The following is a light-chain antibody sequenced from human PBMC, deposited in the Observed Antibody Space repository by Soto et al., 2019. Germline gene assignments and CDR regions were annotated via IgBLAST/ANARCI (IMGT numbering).Light chain of an antibody. CDR1: SSNIGSNT. CDR3: AAWDDSLNGWV. V-gene: IGLV1-44*01. CDR2: SNN. Sequence: QSVLTQPPSASGPPGQRVTISCSGSSSNIGSNTVNWYQQLPGTAPKLLIYSNNQRPSGVPDRFSGSKSGTSASLAISGLQSEDEADYYCAAWDDSLNGWVFGGGTKLTV. J-gene: IGLJ3*02.